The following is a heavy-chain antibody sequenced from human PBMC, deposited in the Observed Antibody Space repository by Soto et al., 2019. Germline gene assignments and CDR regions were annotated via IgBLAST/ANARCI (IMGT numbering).Heavy chain of an antibody. CDR3: ASSEYTSGWTGY. J-gene: IGHJ4*02. CDR2: INAGNDNT. Sequence: QVQLVQSGAEEKKPGASVKVSCKASGYTFTSYAMHWVRQAPGQRLEWMGWINAGNDNTKYSQKFQGRVTITRDTSASTAYMELSSLRSEDTAVYYCASSEYTSGWTGYWGQGTLVTVSS. V-gene: IGHV1-3*05. CDR1: GYTFTSYA. D-gene: IGHD6-19*01.